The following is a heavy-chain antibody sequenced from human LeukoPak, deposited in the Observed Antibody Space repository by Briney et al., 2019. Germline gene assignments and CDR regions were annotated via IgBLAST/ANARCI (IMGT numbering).Heavy chain of an antibody. V-gene: IGHV1-8*03. CDR3: ARGPFTGHFDY. CDR1: GYTFTSYD. Sequence: ASVKVSCKASGYTFTSYDINWVRQATGQGLEWMGWMNPNSGNTGYAQKFQGRVTITRNTSISTAYMELSRLRSDDTAVYYCARGPFTGHFDYWGQGTLVTVSS. CDR2: MNPNSGNT. D-gene: IGHD1-14*01. J-gene: IGHJ4*02.